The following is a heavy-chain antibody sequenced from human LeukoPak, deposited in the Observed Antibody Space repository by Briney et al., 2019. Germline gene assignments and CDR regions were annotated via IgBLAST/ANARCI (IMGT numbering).Heavy chain of an antibody. V-gene: IGHV3-11*04. CDR2: ISGSGTDI. CDR3: ARTARHLDY. Sequence: NPGGSLRLSCEASGFTFSDPYMSWIRQAPGKGLECLSYISGSGTDINYADSVRGRFTISRDNAKNLSYLQMNDLRLEDTAVYYCARTARHLDYWGQGTLVTVSS. J-gene: IGHJ4*02. CDR1: GFTFSDPY. D-gene: IGHD5-18*01.